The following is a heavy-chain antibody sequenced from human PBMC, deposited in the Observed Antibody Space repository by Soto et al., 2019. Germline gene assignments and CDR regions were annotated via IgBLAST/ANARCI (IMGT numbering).Heavy chain of an antibody. Sequence: EVQLVESGGGLVQPGGSLRLSCAASGFTFSSYWMHWVRQAPGKGLVWVSRINSDGSSTSYADSVKGRFTISRDNAKNTLYLQMNSLRAEDTAVYYCARGGPALRYFDWLAVRVDYWGQGTLVTVSS. J-gene: IGHJ4*02. D-gene: IGHD3-9*01. V-gene: IGHV3-74*01. CDR2: INSDGSST. CDR1: GFTFSSYW. CDR3: ARGGPALRYFDWLAVRVDY.